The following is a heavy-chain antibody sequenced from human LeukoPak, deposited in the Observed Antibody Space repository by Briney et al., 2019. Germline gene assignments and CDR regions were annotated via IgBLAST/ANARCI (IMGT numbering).Heavy chain of an antibody. CDR2: ISGFGSMT. CDR1: GFTLSSYA. D-gene: IGHD1-26*01. CDR3: AKVASGSYYNWPFDY. Sequence: PGGSLRLSCAASGFTLSSYAMIWVRQAPGKGLEWVSAISGFGSMTYFADSVKGRFTISRDNSKNTVYLQINSLRAEDTAVYYCAKVASGSYYNWPFDYWGQGTLVTVSS. J-gene: IGHJ4*02. V-gene: IGHV3-23*01.